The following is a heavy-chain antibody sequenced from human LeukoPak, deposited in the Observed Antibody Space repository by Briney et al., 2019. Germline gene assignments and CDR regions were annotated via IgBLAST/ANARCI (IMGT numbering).Heavy chain of an antibody. D-gene: IGHD4-17*01. J-gene: IGHJ3*01. CDR2: IHHSGST. CDR1: GYSISTGYY. CDR3: ARVGRVTIEDTGFDV. V-gene: IGHV4-38-2*02. Sequence: SETLSLTCIVSGYSISTGYYWGWIRQPPGKGLEWIGNIHHSGSTYYNPSLKSRVTVSVDTSKNHFSLKLRSVTAADTAVYYCARVGRVTIEDTGFDVWGQGTMVTVSS.